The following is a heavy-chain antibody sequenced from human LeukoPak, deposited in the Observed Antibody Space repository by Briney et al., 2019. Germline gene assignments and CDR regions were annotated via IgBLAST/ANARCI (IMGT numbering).Heavy chain of an antibody. V-gene: IGHV4-61*02. D-gene: IGHD2-8*01. CDR1: GGSISSGSYY. J-gene: IGHJ5*02. CDR2: IYTSGST. CDR3: ARYCTKYGVGWFDP. Sequence: SETLSLTCTVSGGSISSGSYYWSWIRQPAGKGLEWIGRIYTSGSTNYNPSLKSRVTISVDTSKNQFSLKLSSVTAADTAVYYCARYCTKYGVGWFDPWGQGTLVTVSS.